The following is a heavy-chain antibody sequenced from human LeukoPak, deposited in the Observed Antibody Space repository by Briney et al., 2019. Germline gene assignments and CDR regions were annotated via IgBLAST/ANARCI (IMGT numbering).Heavy chain of an antibody. J-gene: IGHJ4*02. CDR1: GFTFSSYW. Sequence: GGSLRLSCAASGFTFSSYWMHWVRQAPGKGLVWVSRINSDGSSTSYADSVKGRFTISRDNSKNTLYLQMNSLRAEDTAVYYCAKDPSSTAMVSVYWGQGTLVTVSS. D-gene: IGHD5-18*01. CDR3: AKDPSSTAMVSVY. CDR2: INSDGSST. V-gene: IGHV3-74*01.